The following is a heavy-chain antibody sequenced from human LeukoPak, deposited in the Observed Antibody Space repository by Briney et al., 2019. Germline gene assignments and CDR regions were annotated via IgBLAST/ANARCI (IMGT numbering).Heavy chain of an antibody. V-gene: IGHV1-18*01. CDR1: GYTFTSYG. CDR2: ISAYNGNT. D-gene: IGHD1-26*01. Sequence: ASVKVSCKASGYTFTSYGISWVRQAPGQGLEWMGWISAYNGNTNYAQKLQGGVIMTTDRSTSTAYMELRSLRSDDTAVYYCARVLGSPNYYYYYMDVWGKGTTVTVSS. J-gene: IGHJ6*03. CDR3: ARVLGSPNYYYYYMDV.